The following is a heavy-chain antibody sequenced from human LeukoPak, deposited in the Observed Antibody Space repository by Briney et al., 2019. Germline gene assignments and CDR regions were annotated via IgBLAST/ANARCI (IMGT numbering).Heavy chain of an antibody. J-gene: IGHJ4*02. Sequence: PGGSLRLSCAASGFTFRNYAMHWVRQAPGKGLAWVAVISNDGNKKHYADSVKGRFTISRDNAKNSLYLQMNSLRAEDTAVYYCARLSLGDSSGYLRFIDYWGQGTLVTVSS. CDR1: GFTFRNYA. CDR2: ISNDGNKK. CDR3: ARLSLGDSSGYLRFIDY. D-gene: IGHD3-22*01. V-gene: IGHV3-30*04.